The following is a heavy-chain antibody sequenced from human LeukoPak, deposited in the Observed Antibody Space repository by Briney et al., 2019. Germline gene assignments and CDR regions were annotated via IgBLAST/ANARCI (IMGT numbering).Heavy chain of an antibody. CDR3: ATLGSSTSYLSV. CDR1: GGSISSYY. J-gene: IGHJ3*01. CDR2: INHSGST. D-gene: IGHD2-2*01. Sequence: PSETLSLTCTVSGGSISSYYWSWIRQPPGKGLEWIGEINHSGSTNYNPSLKSRVTISVDTSKNQFSLKLSSVTAADTAVYYCATLGSSTSYLSVWGQGTMVTVSS. V-gene: IGHV4-34*01.